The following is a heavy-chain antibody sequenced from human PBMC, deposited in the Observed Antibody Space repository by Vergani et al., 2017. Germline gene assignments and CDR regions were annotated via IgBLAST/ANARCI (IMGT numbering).Heavy chain of an antibody. CDR1: GFTFSNAW. D-gene: IGHD5-12*01. J-gene: IGHJ4*02. Sequence: EVQLVESGGGLVKPGGSLRLSCAASGFTFSNAWMSWVRQAPGKGLEWVGRIKSKTDGGTTDYATPVKGRFTISRDDSKNTLYLQMNSLKTEDTAVYYCTTVRGEYSGYDPGYYFDYWGQGTLVTVSS. CDR2: IKSKTDGGTT. V-gene: IGHV3-15*01. CDR3: TTVRGEYSGYDPGYYFDY.